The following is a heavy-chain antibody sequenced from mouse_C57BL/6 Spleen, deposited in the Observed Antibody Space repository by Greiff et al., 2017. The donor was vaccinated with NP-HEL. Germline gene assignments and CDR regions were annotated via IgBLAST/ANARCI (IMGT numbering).Heavy chain of an antibody. V-gene: IGHV14-2*01. D-gene: IGHD1-1*01. CDR1: GFNIKDYY. CDR3: ATGITTVVVFDY. CDR2: IDPEDGET. Sequence: EVQLQQSGAELVKPGASVKLSCTASGFNIKDYYMHWVKQRTEQGLEWIGRIDPEDGETKYAPKLQGKATITADTSSTTAYLQLSSLTSEDTAVDYCATGITTVVVFDYWGQGTTLTVSS. J-gene: IGHJ2*01.